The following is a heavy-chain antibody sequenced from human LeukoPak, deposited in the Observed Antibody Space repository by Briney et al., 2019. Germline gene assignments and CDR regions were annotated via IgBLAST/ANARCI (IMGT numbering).Heavy chain of an antibody. J-gene: IGHJ3*02. D-gene: IGHD4-11*01. V-gene: IGHV6-1*01. Sequence: SQTLSVTCAISGDCVSSNSATWNWIRQSPARGLEWLGRTYYRSKWYNDYAASVKSRITINPDTSKNQFSLQLNSVTPEDTAVYYCARGFPSNPVAFDIWGQGTMVTVSS. CDR1: GDCVSSNSAT. CDR3: ARGFPSNPVAFDI. CDR2: TYYRSKWYN.